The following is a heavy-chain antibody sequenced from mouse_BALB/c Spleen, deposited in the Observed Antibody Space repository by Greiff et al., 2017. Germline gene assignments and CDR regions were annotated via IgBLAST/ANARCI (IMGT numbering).Heavy chain of an antibody. CDR2: IWSGGST. J-gene: IGHJ3*01. CDR3: ARSGGEVRPWFAY. D-gene: IGHD2-14*01. Sequence: VKLVESGPGLVAPSQSLSITCTVSGFSLTSYGVHWVRQSPGKGLEWLGVIWSGGSTDYNAAFISRLSISKDNSKSQVFFKMNSLQADDTAIYYCARSGGEVRPWFAYWGQGTLVTVSA. V-gene: IGHV2-4-1*01. CDR1: GFSLTSYG.